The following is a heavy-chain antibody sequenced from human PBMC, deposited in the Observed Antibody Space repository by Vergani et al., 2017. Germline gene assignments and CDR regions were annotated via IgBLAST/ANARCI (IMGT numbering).Heavy chain of an antibody. CDR2: IRPYTGHT. J-gene: IGHJ3*01. CDR3: ARVAPANSEVTPTAFDV. D-gene: IGHD1-1*01. V-gene: IGHV1-18*01. CDR1: SHTFQTYG. Sequence: QVQLVQSGPELKKPGASVSVSCKGSSHTFQTYGISWVRQAPGKGLEWMAWIRPYTGHTIYAQKFQDRVTMTADTSTNTAYMELRSLRSDDTAVYFCARVAPANSEVTPTAFDVWGQGTMVTVSS.